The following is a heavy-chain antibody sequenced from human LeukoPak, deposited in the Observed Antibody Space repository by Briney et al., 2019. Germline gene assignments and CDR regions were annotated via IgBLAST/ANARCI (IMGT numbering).Heavy chain of an antibody. CDR3: AKDLALWFPYYYYGMDV. CDR1: GFTFTTYA. V-gene: IGHV3-30*18. CDR2: ISYDGSNK. Sequence: GGSLRLSCAASGFTFTTYAMSWVRQAPGKGLEWVAVISYDGSNKYYADSVKGRFTISRDNSKNTLYLQMNSLRAEDTAVYYCAKDLALWFPYYYYGMDVWGQGTTVTVSS. D-gene: IGHD3-10*01. J-gene: IGHJ6*02.